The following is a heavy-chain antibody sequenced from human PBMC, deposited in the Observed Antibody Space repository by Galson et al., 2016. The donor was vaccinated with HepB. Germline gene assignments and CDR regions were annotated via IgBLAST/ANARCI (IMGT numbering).Heavy chain of an antibody. V-gene: IGHV3-30*04. Sequence: SLRLSCAASEFTFSSQAMYWVRQAPDKGLEWVAVISYDESNKYYIDSVKGRFTVSRDSSKYTLYLQMDSLRIEDTAVYYCAAAPAGTYAPEGYALDFWGQGTMVTVSS. CDR2: ISYDESNK. J-gene: IGHJ3*01. D-gene: IGHD1-1*01. CDR1: EFTFSSQA. CDR3: AAAPAGTYAPEGYALDF.